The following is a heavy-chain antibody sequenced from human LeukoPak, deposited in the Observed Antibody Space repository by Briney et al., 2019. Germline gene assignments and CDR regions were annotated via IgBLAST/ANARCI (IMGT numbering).Heavy chain of an antibody. Sequence: GGSLRLSCAASGFTFSSYRMNWVRQAPGKGLEWVSSISSSSSYIYYADSVKGRFTISRDNAKNSLYLQMNSLRAEDTAVYYCARAGDYDYVWGSYRLALGFDYWGQGTLVTVSS. CDR1: GFTFSSYR. CDR3: ARAGDYDYVWGSYRLALGFDY. D-gene: IGHD3-16*02. CDR2: ISSSSSYI. J-gene: IGHJ4*02. V-gene: IGHV3-21*01.